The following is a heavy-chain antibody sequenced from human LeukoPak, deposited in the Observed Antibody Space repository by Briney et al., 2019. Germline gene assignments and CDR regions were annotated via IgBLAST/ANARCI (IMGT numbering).Heavy chain of an antibody. J-gene: IGHJ5*02. D-gene: IGHD3-3*01. CDR1: GFTFSSYA. CDR3: AKDETIYDFWSGYNNWFDP. CDR2: ICGSGGST. V-gene: IGHV3-23*01. Sequence: GGSLRLSCAASGFTFSSYAMSWVRQAPGKGLEWVSAICGSGGSTYYADSVKGRFTISRDNSKNTLYLQMNSLRAEDTAVYYCAKDETIYDFWSGYNNWFDPWGQGTLVTVSS.